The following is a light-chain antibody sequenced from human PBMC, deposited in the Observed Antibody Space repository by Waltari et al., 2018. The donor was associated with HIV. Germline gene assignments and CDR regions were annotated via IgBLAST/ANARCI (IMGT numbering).Light chain of an antibody. J-gene: IGKJ1*01. CDR1: QSVSTN. V-gene: IGKV3-15*01. Sequence: EILMTQSPATLSVSPGERVTLSCRASQSVSTNLALYQQKPGQAPRLLIYGASFTATDIPARFSASGSGTEFTLTINSLQSEDFAVYYCQHYSNWPPWTFGQGTRVEFK. CDR3: QHYSNWPPWT. CDR2: GAS.